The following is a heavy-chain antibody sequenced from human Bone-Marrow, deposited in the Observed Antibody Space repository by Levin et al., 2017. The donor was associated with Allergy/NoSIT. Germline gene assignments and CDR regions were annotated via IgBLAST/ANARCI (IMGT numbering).Heavy chain of an antibody. CDR2: ISSDGSTK. J-gene: IGHJ4*02. Sequence: GGSLRLSCAASGFTFTRHGMHWVRQAPGKGLEWLAVISSDGSTKYYADSVKGRFTISRDNSKNELHLQMNSLRVGDTALYYCAKDKRWLDYFDSWGQGTLVTVSS. V-gene: IGHV3-30*18. CDR3: AKDKRWLDYFDS. CDR1: GFTFTRHG. D-gene: IGHD6-19*01.